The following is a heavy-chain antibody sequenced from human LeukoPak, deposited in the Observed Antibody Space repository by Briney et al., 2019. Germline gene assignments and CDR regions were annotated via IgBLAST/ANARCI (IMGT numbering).Heavy chain of an antibody. V-gene: IGHV4-34*01. CDR1: GGSFSTYY. D-gene: IGHD1-1*01. J-gene: IGHJ4*03. CDR2: INHRGDT. Sequence: PSETLSLTCAVYGGSFSTYYWSWIRQSPGKGLEWIAEINHRGDTNYNPSVKSRVTISVDTSKNQFSLKVSSLTAADTAVYYCARGPTISETGYFDYWCQGTLVTVSS. CDR3: ARGPTISETGYFDY.